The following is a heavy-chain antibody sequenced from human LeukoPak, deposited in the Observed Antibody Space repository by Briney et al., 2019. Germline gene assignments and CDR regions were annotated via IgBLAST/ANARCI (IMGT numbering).Heavy chain of an antibody. Sequence: SETLSLTCTVSGGSIRNYYWSWIRQPPAKGLEWIGYIYYSGSTNYNPSLKSRVTISVDTSKNQFSLKLSSVTAADTAVYYCARVYYSRSYDYWYFDLWGRGTLVTVSS. J-gene: IGHJ2*01. CDR2: IYYSGST. V-gene: IGHV4-59*01. CDR1: GGSIRNYY. CDR3: ARVYYSRSYDYWYFDL. D-gene: IGHD6-13*01.